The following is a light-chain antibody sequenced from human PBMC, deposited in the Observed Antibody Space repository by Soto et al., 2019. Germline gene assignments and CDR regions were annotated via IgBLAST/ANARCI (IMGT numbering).Light chain of an antibody. Sequence: IVLTQSPCTLSSSPGERATLSCRASESVSSNYLAWYQQTPGQAPRLLIYAASNRARGIPDRFGGSGSGTDFTLDVSRLETEDCVEYYCQQYGSAPWTFGKGTKV. J-gene: IGKJ1*01. V-gene: IGKV3-20*01. CDR2: AAS. CDR1: ESVSSNY. CDR3: QQYGSAPWT.